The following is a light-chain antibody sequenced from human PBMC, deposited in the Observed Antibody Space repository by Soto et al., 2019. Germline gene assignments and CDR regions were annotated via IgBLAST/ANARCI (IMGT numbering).Light chain of an antibody. J-gene: IGLJ1*01. CDR1: SSDVGAYNY. CDR3: SSKRTTASLV. CDR2: EVS. Sequence: QSVLTQPAFVSGSPGQTITISCTGTSSDVGAYNYVSWYQQHPGKAPKLMIYEVSNRPSGVSDRFSGSKSGNTASLTISGLQAADEADYYCSSKRTTASLVFGTGTKVTVL. V-gene: IGLV2-14*01.